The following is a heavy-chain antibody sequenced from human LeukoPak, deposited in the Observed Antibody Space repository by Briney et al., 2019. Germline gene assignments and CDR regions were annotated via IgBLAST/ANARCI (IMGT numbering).Heavy chain of an antibody. CDR2: ISAYNGNT. D-gene: IGHD3-10*01. J-gene: IGHJ4*02. CDR3: ARDRKYYGSGGFTPLDY. Sequence: ASVKVSCKASGYTFTSYGISWVRQAPGQGLEWMGWISAYNGNTNYAQKLQGRVTMTTDTSTSTAYMELRSLRSDDTAVYYCARDRKYYGSGGFTPLDYWGQGTLVTVSS. CDR1: GYTFTSYG. V-gene: IGHV1-18*01.